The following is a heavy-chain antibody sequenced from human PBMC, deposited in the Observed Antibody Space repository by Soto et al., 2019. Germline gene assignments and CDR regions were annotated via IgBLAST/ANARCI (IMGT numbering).Heavy chain of an antibody. V-gene: IGHV4-30-2*01. J-gene: IGHJ5*02. Sequence: SETLSLTYAVSGGSISSGGYSWSWIRQPPGKGLEWIGYIYHSGSTYYNPSLKSRVTISVDRSKNQFSLKLSSVTAADTAVYYCARHLLDCSSTSCYSRVDPWGQGTLVTVSS. CDR2: IYHSGST. CDR3: ARHLLDCSSTSCYSRVDP. D-gene: IGHD2-2*02. CDR1: GGSISSGGYS.